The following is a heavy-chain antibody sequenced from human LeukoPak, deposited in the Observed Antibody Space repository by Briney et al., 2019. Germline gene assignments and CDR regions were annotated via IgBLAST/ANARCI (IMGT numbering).Heavy chain of an antibody. CDR1: GYSFTSYW. J-gene: IGHJ3*02. CDR2: IYPGDSDT. D-gene: IGHD1-26*01. Sequence: EESLKISCKGSGYSFTSYWIGWVRQMPGKGLEWMGIIYPGDSDTRYSPSFQGQVTISADTSITTAYLQWSSLKASDTAMYYCARSVVGATSRSAFDIWGQGTMVTVSS. V-gene: IGHV5-51*01. CDR3: ARSVVGATSRSAFDI.